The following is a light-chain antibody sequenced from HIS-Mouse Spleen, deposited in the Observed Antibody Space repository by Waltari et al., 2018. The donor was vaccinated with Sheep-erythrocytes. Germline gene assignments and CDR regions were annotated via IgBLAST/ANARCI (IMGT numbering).Light chain of an antibody. CDR1: SSDVGGYHY. J-gene: IGLJ1*01. V-gene: IGLV2-11*01. CDR2: EVS. Sequence: QSALTQPRSVSGSPGQSVTISCTGTSSDVGGYHYVSWYQQHPGKAPKLMIYEVSKRPSGVPDRFSGSKSGNTASLTISGLQAEDEADYYCCSYAGSYNHVFATGTKVTVL. CDR3: CSYAGSYNHV.